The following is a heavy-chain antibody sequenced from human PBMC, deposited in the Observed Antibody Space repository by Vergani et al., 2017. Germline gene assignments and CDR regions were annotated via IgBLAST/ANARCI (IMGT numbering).Heavy chain of an antibody. Sequence: EVQLVESGGGLVQPGGSLRLSCAASGFTFSSYSMNWVRQAPGKGLEWVSYISSSSSTIYYADSVKGRFIIYRDNAKNSLYLQMNSLRAEDTAVYYCARDGSGPYCSGGSCNSRGLYYYYGMDVWGQGTTVTVSS. CDR1: GFTFSSYS. CDR3: ARDGSGPYCSGGSCNSRGLYYYYGMDV. CDR2: ISSSSSTI. V-gene: IGHV3-48*01. D-gene: IGHD2-15*01. J-gene: IGHJ6*02.